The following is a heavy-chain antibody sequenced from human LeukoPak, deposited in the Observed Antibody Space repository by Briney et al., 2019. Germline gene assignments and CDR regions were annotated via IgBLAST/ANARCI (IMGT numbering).Heavy chain of an antibody. J-gene: IGHJ5*02. Sequence: GGSLRLSCAASEFSVGSNYMTWVRQAPGKGLEWVSLIYSGGSTYYADSVKGRFTISRGNSKNTLYLQMNSLRAEDTAVYYCASQSYARFDPWGQGTLVTVSS. V-gene: IGHV3-66*04. CDR3: ASQSYARFDP. D-gene: IGHD3-16*01. CDR1: EFSVGSNY. CDR2: IYSGGST.